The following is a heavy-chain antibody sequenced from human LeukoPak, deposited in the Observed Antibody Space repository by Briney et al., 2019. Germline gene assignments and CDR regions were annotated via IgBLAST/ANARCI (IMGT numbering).Heavy chain of an antibody. V-gene: IGHV3-23*01. J-gene: IGHJ5*02. Sequence: PGGSLRLSCAASGSTFSSYAMSWVRQAPGKGLEWVSAISGSGGSTYYADSVKGRFTISRDNSKNTLYLQMNSLRAEDTAVYYCAKVGGYDNWFDPWGQGTLVTVSS. D-gene: IGHD5-12*01. CDR3: AKVGGYDNWFDP. CDR1: GSTFSSYA. CDR2: ISGSGGST.